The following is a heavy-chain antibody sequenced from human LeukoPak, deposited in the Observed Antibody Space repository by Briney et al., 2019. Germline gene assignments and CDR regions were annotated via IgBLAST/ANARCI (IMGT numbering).Heavy chain of an antibody. J-gene: IGHJ4*02. Sequence: GGSLRLSCAVSGFTVSSNYMSWVRQAPGKGLEWVSLFYSANTYYADSVKGRFTISRDNSNNTLYLQLNSLRAEDTAVYYCARGLVGPIPLAYCGQGTLLTVSS. CDR2: FYSANT. CDR1: GFTVSSNY. D-gene: IGHD2-21*01. V-gene: IGHV3-53*01. CDR3: ARGLVGPIPLAY.